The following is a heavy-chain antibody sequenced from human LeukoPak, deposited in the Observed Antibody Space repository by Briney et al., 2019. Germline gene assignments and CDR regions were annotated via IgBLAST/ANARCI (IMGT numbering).Heavy chain of an antibody. V-gene: IGHV4-34*01. CDR3: ARWSTPLHYYYYYGMDV. J-gene: IGHJ6*02. CDR2: INHSGST. CDR1: GGSFSGYY. Sequence: SETLSLTCAVYGGSFSGYYWSWIRQPPGKGLEWIGEINHSGSTNYNPSLKSRVTISVDTSKNQFSLKLSSVTAADTAVYYCARWSTPLHYYYYYGMDVWGQGTTVTVSS.